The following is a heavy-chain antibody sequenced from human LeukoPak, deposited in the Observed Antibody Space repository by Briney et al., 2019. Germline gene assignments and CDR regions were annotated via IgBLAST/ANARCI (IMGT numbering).Heavy chain of an antibody. CDR2: ISPSSGT. J-gene: IGHJ5*02. Sequence: GGSLRLSCAASGFTFSSYAMRWVRQAPGKGLEWVSAISPSSGTYYADSVKGRFTISRDNSKNTLYLQMNSLRAEDTAVYYCAKGAGYDFWSGYYTSWGQGTLVTVSS. CDR3: AKGAGYDFWSGYYTS. CDR1: GFTFSSYA. V-gene: IGHV3-23*01. D-gene: IGHD3-3*01.